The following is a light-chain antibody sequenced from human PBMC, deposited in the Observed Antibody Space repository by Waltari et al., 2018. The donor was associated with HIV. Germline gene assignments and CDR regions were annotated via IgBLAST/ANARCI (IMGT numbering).Light chain of an antibody. Sequence: QSALPQPPSASGSPAQSVNMSCTRATSDVHAYNFISWYQQYSGKAPKLIIFEVTKRPSGVPDRFSGSRSGNTASLIVSGLQAEDEAVYFCSSFAGSNKLFGGGTKLTVL. CDR2: EVT. J-gene: IGLJ2*01. CDR1: TSDVHAYNF. CDR3: SSFAGSNKL. V-gene: IGLV2-8*01.